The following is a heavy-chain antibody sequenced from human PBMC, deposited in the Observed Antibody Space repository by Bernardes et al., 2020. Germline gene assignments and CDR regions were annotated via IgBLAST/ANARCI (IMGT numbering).Heavy chain of an antibody. Sequence: GGSLRLSCAASGFTFSSYSMNWVRQAPGKGLEWVSSISSSSSYIYYADSVKGRFTISRDNAKNSLYLQMNSLRAEDTAVYYCASGYCSGGSCYSGYFDLWGRGTLVTVSS. CDR1: GFTFSSYS. D-gene: IGHD2-15*01. J-gene: IGHJ2*01. CDR2: ISSSSSYI. V-gene: IGHV3-21*01. CDR3: ASGYCSGGSCYSGYFDL.